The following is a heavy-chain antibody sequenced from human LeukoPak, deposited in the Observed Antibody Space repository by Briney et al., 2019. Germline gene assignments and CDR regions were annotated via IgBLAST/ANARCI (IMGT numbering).Heavy chain of an antibody. Sequence: GGSLRLSCAASGFTFSTYSMNWVRQAPGKGLEWVSSISSTSSYIYYADSVKGRFTISRDNAKNSLYLQMNSLRAEDTAVYYCARGGFRGYSYGYSDYWGQGTLVTVSS. J-gene: IGHJ4*02. CDR2: ISSTSSYI. V-gene: IGHV3-21*01. D-gene: IGHD5-18*01. CDR3: ARGGFRGYSYGYSDY. CDR1: GFTFSTYS.